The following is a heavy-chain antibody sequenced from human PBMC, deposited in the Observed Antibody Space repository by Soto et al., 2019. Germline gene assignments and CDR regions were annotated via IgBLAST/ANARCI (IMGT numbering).Heavy chain of an antibody. CDR3: VRPSTPLGYFDY. CDR1: GFTFSSYA. CDR2: ISGSGGST. Sequence: GGSLRLSCAASGFTFSSYAMSWVRQAPGKGLEWVSAISGSGGSTYYADSVKGRFTISRDNSKNTLYLQMNSLRAEDTAVYYCVRPSTPLGYFDYWGQGTLVTVSS. D-gene: IGHD6-25*01. J-gene: IGHJ4*02. V-gene: IGHV3-23*01.